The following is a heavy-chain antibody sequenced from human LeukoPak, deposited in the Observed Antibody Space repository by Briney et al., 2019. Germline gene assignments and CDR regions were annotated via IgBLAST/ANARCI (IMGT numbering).Heavy chain of an antibody. Sequence: GGSLRLSCAASGFTFSSYEMNWVRQAPGKGLEWVAVISYDGSNKYYADSVKGRFTISRDNAKNSLLLQMNSLRAEDTAVYYCARGTPTTRDFDYWGQGTLVTVSS. D-gene: IGHD4-11*01. V-gene: IGHV3-30*04. CDR1: GFTFSSYE. CDR3: ARGTPTTRDFDY. J-gene: IGHJ4*02. CDR2: ISYDGSNK.